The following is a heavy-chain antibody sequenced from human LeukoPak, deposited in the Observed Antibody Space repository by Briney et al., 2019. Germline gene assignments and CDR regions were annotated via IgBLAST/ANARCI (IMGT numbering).Heavy chain of an antibody. CDR1: GFRFDDYP. V-gene: IGHV3-43*02. CDR3: ARDRPFTYYDSTGVLDY. J-gene: IGHJ4*02. D-gene: IGHD3-22*01. Sequence: GGSLRLSCAASGFRFDDYPMHWVRQAPGRGLEWVSLISGDGGGTYYNDSVKGRFTTSRGNSRNSLFLQMNNLRTEDTALYFCARDRPFTYYDSTGVLDYRGQGTLVTVSS. CDR2: ISGDGGGT.